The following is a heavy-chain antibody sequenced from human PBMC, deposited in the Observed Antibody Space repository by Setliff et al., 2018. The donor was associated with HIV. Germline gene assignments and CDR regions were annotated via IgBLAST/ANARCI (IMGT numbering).Heavy chain of an antibody. V-gene: IGHV4-39*01. CDR3: ARHYNVNYYVRKDFDY. Sequence: SETLSLTCAVSGASISSTSYYWGWVRQPPGKGLEWIGSIYYSGSTYYNPSLKSRLTISVDTSRNQFSLKLSSLTAADTAIYYCARHYNVNYYVRKDFDYWGQGILVTVSS. CDR2: IYYSGST. J-gene: IGHJ4*02. CDR1: GASISSTSYY. D-gene: IGHD1-26*01.